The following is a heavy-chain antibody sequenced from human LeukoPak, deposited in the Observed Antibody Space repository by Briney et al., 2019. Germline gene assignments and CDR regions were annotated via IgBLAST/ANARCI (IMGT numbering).Heavy chain of an antibody. J-gene: IGHJ4*02. CDR2: IYHSGST. D-gene: IGHD3-22*01. CDR3: ARHSLITSFDY. CDR1: GCSISSGYY. V-gene: IGHV4-38-2*02. Sequence: PSETLSLTCTVSGCSISSGYYWGWIRQPPGKGLEWIGSIYHSGSTYYNPSLKSRVTISVDTSKNQFSLKLSSVTAADTAVYYCARHSLITSFDYWGQGTLVTVSS.